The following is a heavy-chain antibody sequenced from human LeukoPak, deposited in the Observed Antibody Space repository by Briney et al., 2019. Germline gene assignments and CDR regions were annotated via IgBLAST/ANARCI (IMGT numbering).Heavy chain of an antibody. J-gene: IGHJ4*02. CDR1: GFTFSSYS. CDR2: ISSSSSYI. CDR3: ARGHILTGYQHTVTATLDY. V-gene: IGHV3-21*01. D-gene: IGHD3-9*01. Sequence: PGGSLRLSCAASGFTFSSYSMNWVRQAPGKGLEWVSSISSSSSYIYYADSVKGRFTISRDNAKNSLYLQMNSLRAEDTAVYYCARGHILTGYQHTVTATLDYWGQGTLVTVSS.